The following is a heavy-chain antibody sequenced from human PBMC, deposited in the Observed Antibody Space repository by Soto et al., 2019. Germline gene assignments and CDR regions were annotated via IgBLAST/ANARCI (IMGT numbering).Heavy chain of an antibody. CDR3: ARDLRAARPGYFDY. Sequence: SETLSLTCTVSGGSISSYYWSWIRQPPGKGLEWIGYIYYSGSTNYNPSLKSRVTISVDTSKNQFSLKLSSVTAADTAVYYCARDLRAARPGYFDYWGQGTLVTVSS. V-gene: IGHV4-59*01. J-gene: IGHJ4*02. CDR1: GGSISSYY. CDR2: IYYSGST. D-gene: IGHD6-6*01.